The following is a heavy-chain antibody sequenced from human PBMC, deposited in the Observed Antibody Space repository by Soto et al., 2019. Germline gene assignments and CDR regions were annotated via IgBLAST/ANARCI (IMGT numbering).Heavy chain of an antibody. CDR3: TRSPPGVAGRSYFDF. D-gene: IGHD6-6*01. Sequence: QVQLVESGGGVVQPGRSLRLSCAASGFAFSSYGMHWFRQTPGKGLEWVALIWDDGSNQYYADSLKGRFTISRDNSKNTLYLPMHSLRAEDTAVYFCTRSPPGVAGRSYFDFWGQGTLVTVSS. CDR2: IWDDGSNQ. CDR1: GFAFSSYG. J-gene: IGHJ4*02. V-gene: IGHV3-33*01.